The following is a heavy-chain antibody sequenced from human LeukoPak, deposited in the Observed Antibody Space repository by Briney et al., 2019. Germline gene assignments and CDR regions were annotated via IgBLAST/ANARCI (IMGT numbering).Heavy chain of an antibody. CDR2: ISSSSSYI. J-gene: IGHJ4*02. CDR1: GFTFSSYS. Sequence: GGSLRLSCAASGFTFSSYSMNWVRQAPGKGLEWVSSISSSSSYIYYADSVKGRFTISRDDAKNSLYLQMNSLRAEDTAVYYCARDMALYSSGWSPFDYWGQGTLVTVSS. V-gene: IGHV3-21*01. D-gene: IGHD6-19*01. CDR3: ARDMALYSSGWSPFDY.